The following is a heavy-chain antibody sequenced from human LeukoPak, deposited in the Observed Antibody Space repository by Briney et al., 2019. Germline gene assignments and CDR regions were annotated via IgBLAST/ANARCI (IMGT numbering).Heavy chain of an antibody. Sequence: PGGSLRLSCAASGFTFSSYWMSWVRQAPGKGLEWVANIKQDGSEKYYVDSVKGRFTISRDNAKNSLYLQMNSLRAEDTAVYYCARDLDSSGDYFDYWGQGTLVTVSS. J-gene: IGHJ4*02. V-gene: IGHV3-7*01. CDR1: GFTFSSYW. CDR2: IKQDGSEK. CDR3: ARDLDSSGDYFDY. D-gene: IGHD6-19*01.